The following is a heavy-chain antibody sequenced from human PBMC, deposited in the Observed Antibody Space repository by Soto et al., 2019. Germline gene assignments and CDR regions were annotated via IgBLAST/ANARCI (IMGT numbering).Heavy chain of an antibody. Sequence: WASVKVSCKASGYTFTSYYMHWVRQAPGQGLEWMGIINPSGGSTSYAQKFQGRVTMTRDTSTSTVYMELSSLRSEDTAVYYCARLKCSSTSCYDDFDYWGQGTLVTSPQ. CDR1: GYTFTSYY. D-gene: IGHD2-2*01. J-gene: IGHJ4*02. V-gene: IGHV1-46*03. CDR3: ARLKCSSTSCYDDFDY. CDR2: INPSGGST.